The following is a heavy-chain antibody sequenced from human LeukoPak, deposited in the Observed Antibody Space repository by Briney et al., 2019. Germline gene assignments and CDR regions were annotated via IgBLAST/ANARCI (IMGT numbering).Heavy chain of an antibody. V-gene: IGHV3-64*01. J-gene: IGHJ3*02. CDR3: AALPISGLDI. CDR2: ISSNGGST. D-gene: IGHD1-26*01. Sequence: GGSLRLSCAASGFTFSSYAMHWVRQAPGKGLEYVSAISSNGGSTYYANSVKGRFTISRDNSKNTLYLQMGSLRAEDMAVYYCAALPISGLDIWGQGTMVTVSS. CDR1: GFTFSSYA.